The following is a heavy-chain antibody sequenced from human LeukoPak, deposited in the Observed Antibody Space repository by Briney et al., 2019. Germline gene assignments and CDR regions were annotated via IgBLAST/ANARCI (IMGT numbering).Heavy chain of an antibody. CDR2: IKPDGSEK. J-gene: IGHJ6*03. CDR1: GFTFSTSW. CDR3: ARDRFFGPSKLMDV. Sequence: GGSLRLSCAASGFTFSTSWMNWVRQAPGKGLEWVASIKPDGSEKYSVDSVKGRFTISRDNAKNSLYLQMNSLRAEDTAVYYCARDRFFGPSKLMDVWGKGTTVTVSS. D-gene: IGHD3/OR15-3a*01. V-gene: IGHV3-7*01.